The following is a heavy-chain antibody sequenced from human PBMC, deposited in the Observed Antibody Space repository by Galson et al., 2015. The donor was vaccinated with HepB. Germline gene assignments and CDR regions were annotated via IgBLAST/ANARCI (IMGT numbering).Heavy chain of an antibody. Sequence: SLRLSCAGSGFTFSGSAIHWVRQASGKGLEWVARIGRASYTNGTAYTASVKGRFTLSRDDAKNTAFLQMHSLGTEDTAVYYWVRMGDLSGNISSWGEGTLVTVSS. J-gene: IGHJ5*02. CDR2: IGRASYTNGT. CDR1: GFTFSGSA. CDR3: VRMGDLSGNISS. V-gene: IGHV3-73*01. D-gene: IGHD1-26*01.